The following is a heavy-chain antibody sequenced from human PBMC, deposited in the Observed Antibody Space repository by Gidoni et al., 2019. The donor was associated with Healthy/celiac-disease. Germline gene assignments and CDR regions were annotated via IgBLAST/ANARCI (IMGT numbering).Heavy chain of an antibody. CDR1: GYTFTRSG. V-gene: IGHV1-18*04. J-gene: IGHJ4*02. CDR2: ISAYNGNT. D-gene: IGHD5-18*01. Sequence: QVQLVQSGAEVKKPGASVKVSCKASGYTFTRSGISWVRQAPGQGLEWMGWISAYNGNTNYAQKLQGRVTMTTDTSTSTAYMELRSLRSDDTAVYYCARDLSGPDTAMVLFDYWGQGTLVTVSS. CDR3: ARDLSGPDTAMVLFDY.